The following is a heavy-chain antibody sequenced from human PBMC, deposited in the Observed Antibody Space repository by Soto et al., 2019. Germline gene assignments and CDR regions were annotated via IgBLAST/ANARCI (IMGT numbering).Heavy chain of an antibody. V-gene: IGHV3-30*18. CDR3: AKKGHYGYYFDY. Sequence: QVQLVESGGGVVQPGRSLRLSSAASGFAFSSYGMHWLRQAPGKGLEWVALISYDGSNKYYADSVKGRFTISRDNSKNTLYLQMNSLRADDTAVYYCAKKGHYGYYFDYWGQGTLVTVSS. CDR1: GFAFSSYG. J-gene: IGHJ4*02. D-gene: IGHD4-17*01. CDR2: ISYDGSNK.